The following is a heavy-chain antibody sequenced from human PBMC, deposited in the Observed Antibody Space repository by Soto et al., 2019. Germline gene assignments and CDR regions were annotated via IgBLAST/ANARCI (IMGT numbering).Heavy chain of an antibody. CDR1: GGSVRSGSYY. V-gene: IGHV4-61*01. D-gene: IGHD3-3*01. Sequence: SETLSLTCTFSGGSVRSGSYYWSWIRQPPGKGLEWIGYIYYSGSTNYNPSLKSRVTISVDTSKNQFSLKLSSVTAADTAVYYCARDQINYDFWSGYRWFDPWGQGTLLTVSS. J-gene: IGHJ5*02. CDR2: IYYSGST. CDR3: ARDQINYDFWSGYRWFDP.